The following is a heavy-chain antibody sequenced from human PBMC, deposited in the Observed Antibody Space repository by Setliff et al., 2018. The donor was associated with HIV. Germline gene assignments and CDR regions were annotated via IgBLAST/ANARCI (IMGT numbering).Heavy chain of an antibody. CDR3: ARDRGRRGQLWLHFDY. CDR2: IYYSGST. D-gene: IGHD5-18*01. V-gene: IGHV4-59*12. J-gene: IGHJ4*02. CDR1: GGSISSYY. Sequence: PSETLSLTCTVSGGSISSYYWSWIRQPPGKGLEWIGYIYYSGSTNYNPSLKSRVTISVDTSKNQFSLKLSSVTAADTAVYYCARDRGRRGQLWLHFDYWGQGTLVTVSS.